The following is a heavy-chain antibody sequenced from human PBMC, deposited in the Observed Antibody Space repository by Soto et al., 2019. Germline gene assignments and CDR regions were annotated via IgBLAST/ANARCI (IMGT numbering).Heavy chain of an antibody. CDR1: GFTFSSYS. J-gene: IGHJ6*03. CDR2: ISSSSSTI. CDR3: ARVALQYYYMDV. D-gene: IGHD5-12*01. V-gene: IGHV3-48*01. Sequence: GGSLRLSCAASGFTFSSYSMNWVRQAPGKGLEWVSYISSSSSTIYYADSVKGRFTISRDNAKNSLYLQMNSLRAEDTAVYYCARVALQYYYMDVWGKGTTVTVSS.